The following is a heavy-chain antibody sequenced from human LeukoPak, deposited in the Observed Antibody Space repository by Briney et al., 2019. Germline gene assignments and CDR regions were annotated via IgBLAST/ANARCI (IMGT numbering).Heavy chain of an antibody. J-gene: IGHJ3*02. V-gene: IGHV4-61*08. D-gene: IGHD3-22*01. CDR1: GGSISSGGYY. CDR2: IYYSGST. Sequence: SQTLSLTCTVSGGSISSGGYYWSWIRQHPGKGLEWIGYIYYSGSTNYNPSLKSRVTISVDTSKNQFSLKLSSVTAADTAVYYCARSPDYYDSSGYSPHDAFDIWGQGTMVTVSS. CDR3: ARSPDYYDSSGYSPHDAFDI.